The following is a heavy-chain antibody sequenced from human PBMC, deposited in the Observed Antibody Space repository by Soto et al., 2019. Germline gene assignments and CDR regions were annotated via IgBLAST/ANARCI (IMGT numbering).Heavy chain of an antibody. CDR3: AKAYRDSEDSSTYYLFDF. CDR2: LSYDGSNK. D-gene: IGHD3-22*01. Sequence: QVQLVESGGGVVQPGRSLRLSCAASGLTFSTSGMHWVRQAPGKGLEWVAVLSYDGSNKYYADSVKGRFTISRDNSKNTLYLQMNSLRAEDTAVYYCAKAYRDSEDSSTYYLFDFWGQGTLVTVSS. J-gene: IGHJ4*02. V-gene: IGHV3-30*18. CDR1: GLTFSTSG.